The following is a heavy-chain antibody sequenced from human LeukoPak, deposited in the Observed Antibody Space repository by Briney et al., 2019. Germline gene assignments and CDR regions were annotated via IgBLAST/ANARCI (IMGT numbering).Heavy chain of an antibody. CDR1: GYTFTSYG. Sequence: ASVKVSCKASGYTFTSYGISWVRQAPGQGLEWMGWISAYNGNTNYAQKLQGRVSMTTDTSTSTAYMELRSLRSDDTAVYYCARDHPYGSGSRYFDYWGQGTLVTVSS. J-gene: IGHJ4*02. CDR3: ARDHPYGSGSRYFDY. CDR2: ISAYNGNT. D-gene: IGHD3-10*01. V-gene: IGHV1-18*01.